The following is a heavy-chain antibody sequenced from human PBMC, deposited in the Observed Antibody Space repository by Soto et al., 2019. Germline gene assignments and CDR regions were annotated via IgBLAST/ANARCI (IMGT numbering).Heavy chain of an antibody. D-gene: IGHD1-1*01. V-gene: IGHV1-69*13. J-gene: IGHJ4*02. CDR2: IIPIFGTA. CDR3: ARDKTSGGGTFDY. Sequence: GASVKVSCKASGGTFSSYAISWVRQAPGQGLEWMGGIIPIFGTANCAQKFQGRVTITADESTSTAYMELSSLRSEDTAVYYCARDKTSGGGTFDYWGQGTLVTVSS. CDR1: GGTFSSYA.